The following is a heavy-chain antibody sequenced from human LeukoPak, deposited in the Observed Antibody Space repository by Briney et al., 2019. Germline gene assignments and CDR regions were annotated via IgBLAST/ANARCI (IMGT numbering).Heavy chain of an antibody. V-gene: IGHV1-18*01. CDR1: GDTFSSFG. CDR3: ASHLLYYYDSSGGLDY. D-gene: IGHD3-22*01. J-gene: IGHJ4*02. Sequence: GASVKASCKASGDTFSSFGISWVRQAPGQGLEWMGWISIYNDDTNYAQKFQGRVTMTTDTSTRTAYMELRSLRSDDTAVYYCASHLLYYYDSSGGLDYWGQGTLVTVAS. CDR2: ISIYNDDT.